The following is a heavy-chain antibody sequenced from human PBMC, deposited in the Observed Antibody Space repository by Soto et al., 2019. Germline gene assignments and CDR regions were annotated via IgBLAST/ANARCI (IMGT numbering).Heavy chain of an antibody. CDR1: GGSINSGDSY. V-gene: IGHV4-31*03. J-gene: IGHJ4*02. CDR3: VGDAPGGAPY. Sequence: QVQLQESGPGLVRPSQTLSLTCTVSGGSINSGDSYWNWIRQNPEKGLEWIGYINYRGTTFYNPSLKSRIIISADTSENQFSLKLNSVTAADTAVYYCVGDAPGGAPYWGQGTLFTVSS. D-gene: IGHD1-26*01. CDR2: INYRGTT.